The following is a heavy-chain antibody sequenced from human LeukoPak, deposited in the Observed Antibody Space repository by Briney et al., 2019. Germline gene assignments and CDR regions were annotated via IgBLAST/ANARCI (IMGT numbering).Heavy chain of an antibody. V-gene: IGHV1-18*01. Sequence: ASVKVSCKAPGYTLTSYGINWMRQAPGQGLEWMGWISTQSGNTNYAQKVQGRLTLTTDRSTNTAYMELRSLRSDGTAVYYCARGAYGDKWGQGTMVTVSS. J-gene: IGHJ4*02. D-gene: IGHD4-17*01. CDR3: ARGAYGDK. CDR1: GYTLTSYG. CDR2: ISTQSGNT.